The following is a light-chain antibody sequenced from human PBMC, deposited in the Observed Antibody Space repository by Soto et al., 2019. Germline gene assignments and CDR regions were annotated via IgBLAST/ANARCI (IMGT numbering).Light chain of an antibody. V-gene: IGKV1-39*01. CDR2: AAS. CDR1: QSISNH. J-gene: IGKJ1*01. Sequence: DIQMTQSLSSLSASVDDRVIITCRASQSISNHLNWYQQTKGKPPKILIFAASSLQSGVPSRFSGSRSGPDCTLTISSLQPEDFQTDYCQQSYSSPPTFGQGTKVDI. CDR3: QQSYSSPPT.